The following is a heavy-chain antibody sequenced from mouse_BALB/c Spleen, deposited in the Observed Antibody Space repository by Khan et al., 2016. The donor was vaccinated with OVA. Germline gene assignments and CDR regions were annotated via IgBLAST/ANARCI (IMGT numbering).Heavy chain of an antibody. CDR1: GYSFTSDYV. J-gene: IGHJ2*01. D-gene: IGHD1-1*02. Sequence: EVQFVESGPGLEKPSQSLSITCTATGYSFTSDYVWNWIRQPPGNKLEWMCYISYSGNTNYNPSFRSRISITRDTSKNQFFLQLNSITTEDTATYYCARGYGGDFDYWGQGTTLTVSS. V-gene: IGHV3-2*02. CDR2: ISYSGNT. CDR3: ARGYGGDFDY.